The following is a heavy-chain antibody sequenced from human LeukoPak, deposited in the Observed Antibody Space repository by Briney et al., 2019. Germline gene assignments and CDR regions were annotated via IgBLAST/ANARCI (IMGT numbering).Heavy chain of an antibody. CDR3: ARGDFWSGYYNPLDY. CDR2: IYDSGST. CDR1: GGSISSGGYS. V-gene: IGHV4-30-2*01. J-gene: IGHJ4*02. Sequence: SETLSLTCAVSGGSISSGGYSWSWIRQPPGKGLEWIGYIYDSGSTYYNPSLKSRVTISLDRSKNQFSLKLSSVTAADTAVYYCARGDFWSGYYNPLDYWGQGTLVTVSS. D-gene: IGHD3-3*01.